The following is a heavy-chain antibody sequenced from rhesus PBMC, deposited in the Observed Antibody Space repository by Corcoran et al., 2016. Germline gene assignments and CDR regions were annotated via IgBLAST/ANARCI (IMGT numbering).Heavy chain of an antibody. Sequence: QVQLVQSGAEVKKPGSSVKVSCKASGYTFTDYYMHWVRQAPGQGLEWRGQTHTKTGGTNYAQQFQGRVTMTRDTSTSTAYMELSSLRSEDTAVYYCARDPLVTATPFDYWGQGVLVTVSS. V-gene: IGHV1-138*01. J-gene: IGHJ4*01. D-gene: IGHD5-12*01. CDR2: THTKTGGT. CDR3: ARDPLVTATPFDY. CDR1: GYTFTDYY.